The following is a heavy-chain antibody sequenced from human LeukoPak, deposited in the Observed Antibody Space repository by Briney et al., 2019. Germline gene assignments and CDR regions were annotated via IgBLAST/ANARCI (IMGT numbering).Heavy chain of an antibody. CDR1: GYTFTSYG. CDR3: ARGSTYYDFWSGYPPPYYYYGMDV. J-gene: IGHJ6*02. CDR2: ISAYNGNT. D-gene: IGHD3-3*01. V-gene: IGHV1-18*01. Sequence: APVKVSCKASGYTFTSYGISWVRQAPGQGLEWMGWISAYNGNTNYAQKLQGRVTMTTDTSTSTAYMELRSLRSDDTAVYYCARGSTYYDFWSGYPPPYYYYGMDVWGQGTTVTVSS.